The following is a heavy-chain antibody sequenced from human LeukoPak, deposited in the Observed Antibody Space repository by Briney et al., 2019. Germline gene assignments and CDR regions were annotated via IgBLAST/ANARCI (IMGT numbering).Heavy chain of an antibody. CDR2: ISGSGGST. D-gene: IGHD1-7*01. J-gene: IGHJ4*02. Sequence: GGSMRLCCGGCVYAWMSYAMTGVRRARGRVLEGVSAISGSGGSTYYADSVKGRFTISRDYSKNTLYLQMNSLRAEDTAVYYCAKRAGTIGYWGQGTLVTVSS. CDR3: AKRAGTIGY. V-gene: IGHV3-23*01. CDR1: VYAWMSYA.